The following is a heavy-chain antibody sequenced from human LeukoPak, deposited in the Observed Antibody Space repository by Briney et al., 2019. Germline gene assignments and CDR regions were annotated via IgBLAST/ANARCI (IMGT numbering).Heavy chain of an antibody. J-gene: IGHJ4*02. CDR3: ASSEDVLPLAYYFHY. CDR2: INGDGRNI. V-gene: IGHV3-74*01. Sequence: GGPLRLSCVASGFTFSSYWMHWVRQDPRKGLVWVSRINGDGRNINYADSVRGRFTISRDNAKNTLYLQMNTLRVEDTAVYYCASSEDVLPLAYYFHYWGQGTLVTVSS. CDR1: GFTFSSYW. D-gene: IGHD2/OR15-2a*01.